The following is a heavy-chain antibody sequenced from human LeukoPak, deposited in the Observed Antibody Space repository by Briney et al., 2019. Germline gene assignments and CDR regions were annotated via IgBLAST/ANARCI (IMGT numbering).Heavy chain of an antibody. V-gene: IGHV1-69*04. CDR3: ATKAGICGGDCYGMDV. CDR1: GYTFSSYD. D-gene: IGHD2-21*01. CDR2: IIPILGIA. J-gene: IGHJ6*02. Sequence: GASVKVSCKASGYTFSSYDINWVRQAPGQGLEWMGRIIPILGIANYAQKFQGRVTITADKSTSTAYMELSSLRSEDTAVYYCATKAGICGGDCYGMDVWGQGTTVTVSS.